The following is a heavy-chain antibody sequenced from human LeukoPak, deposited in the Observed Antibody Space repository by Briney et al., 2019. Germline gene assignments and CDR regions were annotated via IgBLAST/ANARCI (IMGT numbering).Heavy chain of an antibody. J-gene: IGHJ6*02. CDR2: ISSSGDTV. V-gene: IGHV3-11*04. CDR1: GFTMNNNY. D-gene: IGHD2-2*01. Sequence: GGSLRLSCAASGFTMNNNYMNWVRQAPGKGLEWVSFISSSGDTVNYVDSVKGRFTISRDNAKNSLFLQMNSLRAEDTAVYYCARWFCTSTSCHYYYYGMDVWGQGTTVTVSS. CDR3: ARWFCTSTSCHYYYYGMDV.